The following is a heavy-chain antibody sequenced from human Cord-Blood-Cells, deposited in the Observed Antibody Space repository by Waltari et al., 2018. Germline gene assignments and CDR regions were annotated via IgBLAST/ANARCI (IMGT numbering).Heavy chain of an antibody. D-gene: IGHD6-13*01. CDR3: ARDVTGYSSSWYWYFDL. V-gene: IGHV1-69*01. Sequence: QVQLVQSGAEVKKPGSSVKVSCKASGGTFSSYAISWVRQAPGQGLEWMGGIIPIFGTANYAQKFQGRVTITADESTSTAYMELSSLRSEDTAVYYCARDVTGYSSSWYWYFDLWGRGTLVTVSS. CDR1: GGTFSSYA. CDR2: IIPIFGTA. J-gene: IGHJ2*01.